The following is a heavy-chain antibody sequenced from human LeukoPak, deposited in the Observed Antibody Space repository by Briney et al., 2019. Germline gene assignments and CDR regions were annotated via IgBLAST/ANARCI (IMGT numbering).Heavy chain of an antibody. V-gene: IGHV1-69*13. CDR2: IIPIFGTA. Sequence: PMASVNVSCKASGGTFSSYAISWVRQAPGQGLEWMGGIIPIFGTANYAQKFQSRVTITADESTSTAYMELSSLRSEDTAVYYCASNDYGDYVGYYWGQGTLVTVSS. D-gene: IGHD4-17*01. J-gene: IGHJ4*02. CDR1: GGTFSSYA. CDR3: ASNDYGDYVGYY.